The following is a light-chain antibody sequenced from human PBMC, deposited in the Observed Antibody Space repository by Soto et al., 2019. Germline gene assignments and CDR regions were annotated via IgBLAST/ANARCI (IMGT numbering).Light chain of an antibody. CDR1: SSDVGGYNS. J-gene: IGLJ2*01. CDR2: DVS. Sequence: QSALTQPRSVSGSPGQSVTISCTGTSSDVGGYNSVSWYQQHPGKAPKLMIYDVSKRPSGVPDRFSGSKSGNTASLTISGLKAEDEADYYCCSYAGNYIRVFGGGTKLTVL. CDR3: CSYAGNYIRV. V-gene: IGLV2-11*01.